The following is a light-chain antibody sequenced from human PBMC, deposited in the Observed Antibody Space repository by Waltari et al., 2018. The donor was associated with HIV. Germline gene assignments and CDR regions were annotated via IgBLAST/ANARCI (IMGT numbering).Light chain of an antibody. J-gene: IGLJ3*02. Sequence: QSALTPPASVSGSPGQSITIPCAGGITAVGVYTYVSWYQQYPGKVPKCVIYDVTERPSGVSNRFSGSKSGNTASLTISGLQAEDEADYYCCSFAGTNTWVFGGGTRLTV. CDR3: CSFAGTNTWV. V-gene: IGLV2-23*02. CDR2: DVT. CDR1: ITAVGVYTY.